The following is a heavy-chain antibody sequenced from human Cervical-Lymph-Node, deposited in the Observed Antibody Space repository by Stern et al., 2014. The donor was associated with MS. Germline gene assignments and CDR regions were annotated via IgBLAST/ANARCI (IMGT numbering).Heavy chain of an antibody. CDR1: GFGFRSYG. V-gene: IGHV3-30*18. Sequence: QVQLVESGGGVVQPGRSLRLSCAASGFGFRSYGMHWVRQAPGKGLEWVAFISNDGNSKDYADSVKGRFTISRDNSKNTQYLQLNSLTPEDTAVYYCAKGIGLQGVIRGNFDHWGQGTLVAVSS. CDR2: ISNDGNSK. CDR3: AKGIGLQGVIRGNFDH. J-gene: IGHJ4*02. D-gene: IGHD3-10*01.